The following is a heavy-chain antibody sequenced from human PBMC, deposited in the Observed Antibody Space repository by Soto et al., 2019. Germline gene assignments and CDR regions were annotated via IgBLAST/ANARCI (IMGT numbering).Heavy chain of an antibody. CDR3: ARGTVVVVAATKFYYYYVMDV. Sequence: QVQLVESGGGVVQPGRSLRLSCAASGFTFSSYGMHWVRQAPGKGLEWVAVIWYDGSNKYYADSVKGRFTISRDNSKNTLYLQMNSLRAEDTAVYYCARGTVVVVAATKFYYYYVMDVWGQGTTVTVSS. CDR2: IWYDGSNK. D-gene: IGHD2-15*01. V-gene: IGHV3-33*01. J-gene: IGHJ6*02. CDR1: GFTFSSYG.